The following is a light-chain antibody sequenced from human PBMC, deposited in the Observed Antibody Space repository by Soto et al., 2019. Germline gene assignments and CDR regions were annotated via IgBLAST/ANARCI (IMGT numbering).Light chain of an antibody. V-gene: IGKV1-5*01. CDR1: QSISSW. CDR2: DAS. CDR3: QQYNSYSGMYT. Sequence: DIQMTQSPSTLSASVGDRVTITCRASQSISSWLAWYQQKPGKAPKLLIYDASSLESGVPSRFSGSGSGTEFTLTISSRQPDDFATYYCQQYNSYSGMYTFGQGTKREIK. J-gene: IGKJ2*01.